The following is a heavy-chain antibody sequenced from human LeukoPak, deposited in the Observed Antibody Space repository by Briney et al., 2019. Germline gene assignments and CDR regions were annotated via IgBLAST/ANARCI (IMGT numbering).Heavy chain of an antibody. V-gene: IGHV3-23*01. Sequence: PGGSLRLSCEASGCTFSSYAMSWVRQAPGKGLEWVSVISGSGDSTYYADSVEGRCTISGDNSKNTLYLQMNSLRAEDTAVYYCGKGLGGPRYYFDHWGQGTLVTVSS. CDR1: GCTFSSYA. D-gene: IGHD3-9*01. CDR2: ISGSGDST. CDR3: GKGLGGPRYYFDH. J-gene: IGHJ4*02.